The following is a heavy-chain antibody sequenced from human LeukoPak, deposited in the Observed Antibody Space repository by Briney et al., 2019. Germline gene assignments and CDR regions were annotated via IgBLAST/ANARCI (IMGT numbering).Heavy chain of an antibody. CDR1: GGTFSSYA. V-gene: IGHV1-18*01. CDR3: ARGVDFWSGYYSAFDI. Sequence: GSSVKVSCKASGGTFSSYAISWVRQAPGQGLEWMGWISAYNGNTNYAQKLQGRVTMTTDTSTSTAYMELRSLRSDDTAVYYCARGVDFWSGYYSAFDIWGQGTMVTVSS. D-gene: IGHD3-3*01. J-gene: IGHJ3*02. CDR2: ISAYNGNT.